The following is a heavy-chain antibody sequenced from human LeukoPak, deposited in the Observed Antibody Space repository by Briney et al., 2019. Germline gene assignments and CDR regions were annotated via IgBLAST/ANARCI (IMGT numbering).Heavy chain of an antibody. D-gene: IGHD1-26*01. CDR3: XXXXXVGATLAGGHDAFDI. Sequence: ASVKVSCKASGYSFADYYMHWVRQAPGQGLEWMGWIKPNSGGTRSAQKFQGRVTMTRDTSISTAYMELSSLRYDDTAVYYCXXXXXVGATLAGGHDAFDIWGQGTMVTVSS. CDR1: GYSFADYY. V-gene: IGHV1-2*02. J-gene: IGHJ3*02. CDR2: IKPNSGGT.